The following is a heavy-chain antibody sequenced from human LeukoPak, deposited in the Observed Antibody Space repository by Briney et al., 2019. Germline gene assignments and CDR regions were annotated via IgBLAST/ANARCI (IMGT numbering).Heavy chain of an antibody. CDR2: IRSKANSYAT. V-gene: IGHV3-73*01. CDR1: GLTFSGSA. Sequence: PGGSLRLSCAASGLTFSGSAMHWVRQASGKGLEWVGRIRSKANSYATAYAASVKGRFTISRDDSKNTAYLQMNSLKTEDTAVYYCTRLSGDRGDYWGQGTLVTVSS. D-gene: IGHD3-10*01. CDR3: TRLSGDRGDY. J-gene: IGHJ4*02.